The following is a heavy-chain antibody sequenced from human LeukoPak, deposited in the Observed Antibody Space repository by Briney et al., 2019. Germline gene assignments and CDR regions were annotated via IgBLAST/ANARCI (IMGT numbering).Heavy chain of an antibody. CDR2: ISGSSTI. V-gene: IGHV3-48*01. CDR3: ARPSNDFNYY. CDR1: GFTFSDYS. Sequence: GGSLRLSCAASGFTFSDYSMNWVRQAPGKGLEWVSYISGSSTILYADSVKGRFTISRDNAKNSLYLQMHSLRAEDTAVYYCARPSNDFNYYWGQGTLVTVSS. D-gene: IGHD1-20*01. J-gene: IGHJ4*02.